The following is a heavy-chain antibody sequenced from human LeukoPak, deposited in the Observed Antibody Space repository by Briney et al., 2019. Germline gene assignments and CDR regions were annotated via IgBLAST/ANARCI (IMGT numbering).Heavy chain of an antibody. Sequence: SETLSLTCTVSGGSISSGDYYWSWIRQPPGKGLEWIGYIYYSGTTYYNPSLRSRVTISVDTSKNQFSLKLSSVTAADTAVYYCARYFDDYGDYGRAFDIWGQGTMVTVSS. CDR3: ARYFDDYGDYGRAFDI. V-gene: IGHV4-30-4*02. CDR1: GGSISSGDYY. D-gene: IGHD4-17*01. J-gene: IGHJ3*02. CDR2: IYYSGTT.